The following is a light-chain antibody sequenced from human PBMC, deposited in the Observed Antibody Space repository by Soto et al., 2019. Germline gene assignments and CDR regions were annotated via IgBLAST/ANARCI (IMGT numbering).Light chain of an antibody. Sequence: DIQMIQSPSSLSASVGDRVTITCRSSPDIRNDLGWYQQKPGKAPKRLIYAGSSLHSGVPSRFSGSGSGTEFTFTISILQPEDFAPYYCLQHNIYPLTFGGGSKLDI. J-gene: IGKJ4*01. CDR3: LQHNIYPLT. CDR2: AGS. V-gene: IGKV1-17*01. CDR1: PDIRND.